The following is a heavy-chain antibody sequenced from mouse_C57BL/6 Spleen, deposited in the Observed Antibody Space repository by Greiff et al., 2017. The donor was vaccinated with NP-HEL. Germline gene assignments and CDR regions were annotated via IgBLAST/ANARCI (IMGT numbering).Heavy chain of an antibody. D-gene: IGHD2-3*01. J-gene: IGHJ4*01. CDR1: GFSLTSYG. CDR3: ARKPSDGYYPYYYAMDY. CDR2: IWSGGST. Sequence: QVQLKESGPGLVQPSQSLSITCTVSGFSLTSYGVHWVRPSPGKGLEWLGVIWSGGSTDYNAAFISRLSISKDNSKSQVFFKMNSLQADDTAIYYCARKPSDGYYPYYYAMDYWGQGTSVTVSS. V-gene: IGHV2-2*01.